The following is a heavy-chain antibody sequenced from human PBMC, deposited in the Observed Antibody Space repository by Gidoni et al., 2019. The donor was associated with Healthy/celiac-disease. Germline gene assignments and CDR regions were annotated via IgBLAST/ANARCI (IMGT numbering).Heavy chain of an antibody. CDR3: AARPRYSSGWYGGYYFDY. J-gene: IGHJ4*02. D-gene: IGHD6-19*01. CDR1: GVTFTSSS. CDR2: IVVGSGNT. V-gene: IGHV1-58*01. Sequence: QMQLVQSGPEVKKPGTSVQASCKASGVTFTSSSLQWVRQARGQHLEWIGWIVVGSGNTNYAQKFQERVTITRDMSTSTAYRELGSLRAEDTAVYYCAARPRYSSGWYGGYYFDYWGQGTLVTVSS.